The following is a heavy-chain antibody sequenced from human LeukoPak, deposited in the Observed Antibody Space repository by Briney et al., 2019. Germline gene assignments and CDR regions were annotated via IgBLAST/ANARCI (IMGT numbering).Heavy chain of an antibody. CDR1: GFTFSSYG. J-gene: IGHJ4*02. D-gene: IGHD2-2*01. Sequence: GGSLRLSCAASGFTFSSYGMHWVRQAPGKGLDWVAVISYDGSKEYYADSVKGRFTISRDNSKNTLYLQMNNLRAEDTAVYFCARGIVIIPAGVTDYWGQGTLVTVSS. CDR2: ISYDGSKE. V-gene: IGHV3-30*03. CDR3: ARGIVIIPAGVTDY.